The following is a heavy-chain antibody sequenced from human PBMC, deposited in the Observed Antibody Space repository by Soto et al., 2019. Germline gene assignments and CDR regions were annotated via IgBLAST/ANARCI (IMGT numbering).Heavy chain of an antibody. D-gene: IGHD3-3*02. J-gene: IGHJ3*02. CDR3: ARLSAHDAFDI. CDR2: ISSSSSYI. V-gene: IGHV3-21*01. CDR1: GFTFSSYS. Sequence: EVQLVESGGGLVKPGGSLRLCCAASGFTFSSYSMNWVRQAPGKGLEWVSSISSSSSYIYYADSVKGRFTISRDNAKNSLYLQMNSLRAEDTAVYYCARLSAHDAFDIWGQGTMVTVSS.